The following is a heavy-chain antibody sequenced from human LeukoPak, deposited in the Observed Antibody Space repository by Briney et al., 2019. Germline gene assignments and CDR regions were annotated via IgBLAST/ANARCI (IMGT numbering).Heavy chain of an antibody. Sequence: PSETLSLTCAVYGGSFSGYYWSWIRQPPGKGLEWIGEINHSGSTNYNPSLKSRVTISVDTSKNQFSLKLSSVTAADTAVYYCARAGIAALDIWGQGTMVTVSS. J-gene: IGHJ3*02. D-gene: IGHD6-13*01. V-gene: IGHV4-34*01. CDR2: INHSGST. CDR3: ARAGIAALDI. CDR1: GGSFSGYY.